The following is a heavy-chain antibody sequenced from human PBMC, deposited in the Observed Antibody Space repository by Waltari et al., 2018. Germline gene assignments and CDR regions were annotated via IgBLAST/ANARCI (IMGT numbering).Heavy chain of an antibody. CDR3: AREEGYGDSKRPSYWYFDL. D-gene: IGHD4-17*01. CDR2: IYTSGST. Sequence: QVQLQESGPGLVKPSQTLSLTCTVSGGSISSGSYYWSWIRQPAGKGLEWIGRIYTSGSTNYNPSLKSRVTISVDTSKNQFSLKRSSVTAADTAVYYCAREEGYGDSKRPSYWYFDLWGRGTLVTVSS. J-gene: IGHJ2*01. V-gene: IGHV4-61*02. CDR1: GGSISSGSYY.